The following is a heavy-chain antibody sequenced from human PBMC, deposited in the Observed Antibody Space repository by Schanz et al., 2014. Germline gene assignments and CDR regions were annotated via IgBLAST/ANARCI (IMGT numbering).Heavy chain of an antibody. CDR2: MSYDGSIK. CDR3: AKGMGYCSGGTCYDYYYYGLDV. CDR1: GFTFSSYG. Sequence: VQLVESGGGLVQPGGSLRLSCAASGFTFSSYGMHWVRQAPGKGLEWVAAMSYDGSIKYYGDSVKGRFTISRDNSKNTLYLQMNSLSADDTAVFYCAKGMGYCSGGTCYDYYYYGLDVWGQGTTVTVSS. V-gene: IGHV3-33*06. D-gene: IGHD2-15*01. J-gene: IGHJ6*02.